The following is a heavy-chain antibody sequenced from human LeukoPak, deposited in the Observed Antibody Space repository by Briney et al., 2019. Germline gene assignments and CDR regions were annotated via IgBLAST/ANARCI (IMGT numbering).Heavy chain of an antibody. Sequence: PGGSLRLSCAASGFTFSSYWMNWVRQAPGKGLEWVALISYDGSNQYYADSVKGRFTISRDNSKNTLCLQMNSLRVEDTAVYYCATGGYEDYWGQGTLVTVSS. V-gene: IGHV3-30*03. D-gene: IGHD5-12*01. J-gene: IGHJ4*02. CDR2: ISYDGSNQ. CDR1: GFTFSSYW. CDR3: ATGGYEDY.